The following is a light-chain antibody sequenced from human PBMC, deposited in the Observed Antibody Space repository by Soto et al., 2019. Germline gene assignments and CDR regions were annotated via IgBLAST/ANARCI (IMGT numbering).Light chain of an antibody. V-gene: IGLV2-11*01. CDR1: SSDV. Sequence: QSVLTQPRSVSGSPGQSVTISCTGTSSDVVSWYQQHPGKAPKLIIYYVSQRPSGVPDRFSGSKSGNTASLTISGLQAEDGADYYCCSSAGGFTWVFGGGTKLTVL. CDR2: YVS. J-gene: IGLJ3*02. CDR3: CSSAGGFTWV.